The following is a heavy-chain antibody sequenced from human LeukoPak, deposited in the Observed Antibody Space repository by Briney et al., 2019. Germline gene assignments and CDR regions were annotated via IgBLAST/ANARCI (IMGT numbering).Heavy chain of an antibody. V-gene: IGHV1-69*05. CDR1: GGTFSSST. Sequence: ASVKVSCKASGGTFSSSTISWVRQAPGQGLEWMGGIIPIFGTANYAQKLQGRVTITTDESTSIVYMELSSLRSEDTAVYYCAREDGGLDYWGQGTLVTVSP. J-gene: IGHJ4*02. CDR3: AREDGGLDY. D-gene: IGHD4-23*01. CDR2: IIPIFGTA.